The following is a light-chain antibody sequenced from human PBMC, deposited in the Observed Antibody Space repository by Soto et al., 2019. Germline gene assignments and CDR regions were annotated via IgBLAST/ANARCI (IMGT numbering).Light chain of an antibody. CDR3: QQYGSSLT. CDR2: GAS. CDR1: QSVNSDS. V-gene: IGKV3-20*01. Sequence: EIVLTQSPGTLSLSPGEGATLSCRASQSVNSDSLAWYQQKPGQAPRLLISGASTRATGIPDGFRGSGSGTDFTLTISRLEPEDFAVYWCQQYGSSLTFGQGTKVDI. J-gene: IGKJ1*01.